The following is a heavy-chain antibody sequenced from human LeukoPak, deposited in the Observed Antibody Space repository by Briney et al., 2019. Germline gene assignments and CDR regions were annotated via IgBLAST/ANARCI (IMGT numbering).Heavy chain of an antibody. CDR3: AKDNVGVLMYFDY. V-gene: IGHV3-23*01. CDR1: GFTFSSYA. J-gene: IGHJ4*02. CDR2: ISSSGGGS. D-gene: IGHD1-26*01. Sequence: PSGGSLRLSCAASGFTFSSYAMSWVRQAPGKGLEWVSGISSSGGGSYYADSVKGRFTISRDNSKNTLYLQMKGLRAEDTAVYYCAKDNVGVLMYFDYWGQGTLVTVSS.